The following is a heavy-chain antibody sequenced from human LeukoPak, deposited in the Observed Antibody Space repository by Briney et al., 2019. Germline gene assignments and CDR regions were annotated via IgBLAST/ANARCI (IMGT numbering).Heavy chain of an antibody. V-gene: IGHV3-30*02. D-gene: IGHD3-10*01. CDR1: GFPFSSYG. CDR3: AKDWLLLPLLWFAPGGVDY. J-gene: IGHJ4*02. CDR2: IRYDGSNK. Sequence: PGGPLTLSCAAPGFPFSSYGMHWVRQAPGKGLAWVAFIRYDGSNKYYADSVKGRFTISRDNSKNTLYLQMNSLRAEDTAVYYCAKDWLLLPLLWFAPGGVDYWGQGTLVTVSS.